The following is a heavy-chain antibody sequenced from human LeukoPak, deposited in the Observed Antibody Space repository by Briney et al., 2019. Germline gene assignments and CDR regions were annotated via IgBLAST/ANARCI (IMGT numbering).Heavy chain of an antibody. Sequence: GASVNVSSTASVYTSTFYYMHWVRQAPGQGLEWMGWINPISGRTNYAQKFQGRVTMTRDKSISTAYMELSRLRSDDTAVYYCARGSYGLYWGQGTLVT. V-gene: IGHV1-2*02. CDR1: VYTSTFYY. CDR2: INPISGRT. J-gene: IGHJ4*02. D-gene: IGHD5-18*01. CDR3: ARGSYGLY.